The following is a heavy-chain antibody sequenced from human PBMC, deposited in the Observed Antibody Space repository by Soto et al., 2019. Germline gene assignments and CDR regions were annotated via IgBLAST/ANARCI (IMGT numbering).Heavy chain of an antibody. CDR2: IYYSGST. J-gene: IGHJ6*02. Sequence: QLQLQESGPGLVKPSETLSLTCTVSGGSISSSSYYWGWIRQPPGKGLEWIGSIYYSGSTYYNPSLKSRVTISVDTSKNQFSLKLSSVTAADTAVYYCARPTEYSSRYGMDVWGQGTTVTVSS. CDR1: GGSISSSSYY. CDR3: ARPTEYSSRYGMDV. V-gene: IGHV4-39*01. D-gene: IGHD6-6*01.